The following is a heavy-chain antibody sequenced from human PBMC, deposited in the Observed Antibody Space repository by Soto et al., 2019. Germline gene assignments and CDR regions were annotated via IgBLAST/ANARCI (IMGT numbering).Heavy chain of an antibody. CDR3: ARDRVVVVDATLEY. D-gene: IGHD2-15*01. V-gene: IGHV3-30-3*01. J-gene: IGHJ4*02. Sequence: GWSLRLSCAASGFTFSSYAMHLVRQAPGKGLEWVAVISYDGSNKYYADSVKGRFTISRDNSKNTLYLQMNSLRAEDTAVYYCARDRVVVVDATLEYWGEGTLVTVSS. CDR2: ISYDGSNK. CDR1: GFTFSSYA.